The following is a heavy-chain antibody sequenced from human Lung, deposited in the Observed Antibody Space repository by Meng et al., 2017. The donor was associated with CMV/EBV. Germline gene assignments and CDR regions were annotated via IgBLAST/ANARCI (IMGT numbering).Heavy chain of an antibody. D-gene: IGHD6-19*01. J-gene: IGHJ4*02. V-gene: IGHV4-4*02. Sequence: QGQVTGSCPGLVKPSGTRSLTCVASGGSISSSNWWSWVRQPPGKGLEWIGEIYHSGSTNYNPSLKSRVTISVDKSKNQFSLKLSSVTAADTAVYYCASFPPPGKQWLVTDYWGQGTLVTVSS. CDR3: ASFPPPGKQWLVTDY. CDR2: IYHSGST. CDR1: GGSISSSNW.